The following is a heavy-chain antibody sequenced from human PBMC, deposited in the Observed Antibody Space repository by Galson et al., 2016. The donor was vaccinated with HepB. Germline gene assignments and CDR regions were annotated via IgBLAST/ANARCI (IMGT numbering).Heavy chain of an antibody. J-gene: IGHJ4*02. CDR2: IYPGDSDI. V-gene: IGHV5-51*01. CDR3: VRPPTGTILDY. D-gene: IGHD1-1*01. CDR1: GYSFTTYW. Sequence: QSGAEVKKPGESLKISCTGSGYSFTTYWIGWVRQRPGRGLEWMGIIYPGDSDIKYSPSFQGQVTFSADKSTSTAYLQWSRLKASDTAIYYCVRPPTGTILDYGGQGTPVTVSS.